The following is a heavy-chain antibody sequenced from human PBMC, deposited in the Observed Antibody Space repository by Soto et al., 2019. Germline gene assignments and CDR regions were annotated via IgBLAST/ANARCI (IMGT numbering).Heavy chain of an antibody. CDR2: IYYSGST. Sequence: SETLSLTCTVSGGSVSSGSYYWSWIRQPPGKGLEWIGYIYYSGSTNYNPSLKSRVTISVDTSKNQFSLKLSSVTAADTAVYYCAREGVLLWFGEPLRGMDVWGQGTTVTVSS. CDR1: GGSVSSGSYY. D-gene: IGHD3-10*01. V-gene: IGHV4-61*01. CDR3: AREGVLLWFGEPLRGMDV. J-gene: IGHJ6*02.